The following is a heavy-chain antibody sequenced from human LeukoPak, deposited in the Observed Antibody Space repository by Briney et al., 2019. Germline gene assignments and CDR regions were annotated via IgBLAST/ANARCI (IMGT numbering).Heavy chain of an antibody. CDR3: ARIGYSSSSLDY. V-gene: IGHV3-7*01. CDR1: GFTFSDHW. D-gene: IGHD6-6*01. Sequence: GGSLKLSCAASGFTFSDHWMTWVRQAPGKGLEGVANIKQDGSVKYYMDSVKGRFTISRENAKNSLYLQMNSLRAEDTAVYNCARIGYSSSSLDYWGQGTLVTVSS. CDR2: IKQDGSVK. J-gene: IGHJ4*02.